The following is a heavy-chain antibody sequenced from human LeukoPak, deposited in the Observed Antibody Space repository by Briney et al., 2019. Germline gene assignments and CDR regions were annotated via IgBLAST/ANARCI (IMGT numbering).Heavy chain of an antibody. CDR3: ARDRYSSGWYATFDY. V-gene: IGHV4-34*01. CDR1: GGSFSGYY. Sequence: SETLSLTCAVYGGSFSGYYWSWIRQPPGKGLEWIGEINHSGSTNYNPSLKSRVTISVDTSKNQFSLKLGSVTAADTAVYYCARDRYSSGWYATFDYWGQGTLVTVSS. CDR2: INHSGST. J-gene: IGHJ4*02. D-gene: IGHD6-19*01.